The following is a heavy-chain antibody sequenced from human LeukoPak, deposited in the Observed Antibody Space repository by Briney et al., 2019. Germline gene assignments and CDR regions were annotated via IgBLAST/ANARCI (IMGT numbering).Heavy chain of an antibody. J-gene: IGHJ4*02. CDR2: IYYSGST. D-gene: IGHD3-10*01. CDR1: GGSISSYY. Sequence: PSETLSLTCTVSGGSISSYYWSWIRQPPGKGLEWIGYIYYSGSTNYNPSLKSRVTISVDTSRNQFSLKLSSVTAADTAVYYCARECGSGSYRFFDYWGQGTLVTVSS. V-gene: IGHV4-59*01. CDR3: ARECGSGSYRFFDY.